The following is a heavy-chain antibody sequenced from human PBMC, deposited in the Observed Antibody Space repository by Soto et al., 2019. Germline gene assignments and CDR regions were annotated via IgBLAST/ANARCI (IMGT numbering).Heavy chain of an antibody. J-gene: IGHJ4*02. CDR3: ARHVSEIVVVVAANPLDY. CDR1: GYTFTSYG. CDR2: ISDYNGNT. Sequence: QVQLGQSGAEVKKPGASVKVSCKASGYTFTSYGISWVRQAPGQGLVWMGWISDYNGNTNYAQKLQGRVTMTTDTTTRTAYMELRSLRSDATAVYYWARHVSEIVVVVAANPLDYWGQGTPVTVSS. V-gene: IGHV1-18*01. D-gene: IGHD2-15*01.